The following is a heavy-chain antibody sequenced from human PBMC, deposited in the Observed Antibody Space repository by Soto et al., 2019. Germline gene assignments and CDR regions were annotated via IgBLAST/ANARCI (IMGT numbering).Heavy chain of an antibody. V-gene: IGHV3-30-3*01. CDR1: GFTFSTYA. J-gene: IGHJ4*02. D-gene: IGHD3-22*01. CDR2: ISYDGSNK. Sequence: QVQLVESGGGVVQPGTSLRLSCAASGFTFSTYALHWVRQAPGKGLEWVAVISYDGSNKYYADVLKGRITISRDNSQNTLYLQMNSLRAEDTAVYYCARDVRNWYDSSGSVYWGQGTLVTVSS. CDR3: ARDVRNWYDSSGSVY.